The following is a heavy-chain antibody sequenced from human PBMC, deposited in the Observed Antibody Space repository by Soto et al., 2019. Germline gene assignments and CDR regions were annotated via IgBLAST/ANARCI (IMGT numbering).Heavy chain of an antibody. Sequence: VKVSCKASGYTFTSYYMHWVRQAPGQGLEWMGIINPSGGSTSYAQKFQGRVTMTRDTSTSTVYMELSSLRSEDTAVYYCARDLDPGYSYGGDAFDIWGQGTMVTVSS. V-gene: IGHV1-46*01. D-gene: IGHD5-18*01. J-gene: IGHJ3*02. CDR2: INPSGGST. CDR3: ARDLDPGYSYGGDAFDI. CDR1: GYTFTSYY.